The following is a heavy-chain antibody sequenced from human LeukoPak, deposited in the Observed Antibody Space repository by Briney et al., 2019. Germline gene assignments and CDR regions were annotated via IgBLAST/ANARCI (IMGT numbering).Heavy chain of an antibody. J-gene: IGHJ4*02. Sequence: PGGSLRLSCAVSGFTLSAYSMTWVRQAPGRGLEWVSHISDGGTYTKYADSVKGRFTISRDNAKNSLYLQMNSLTAADTAVYYCARVRTNSWYSDSWGQGTLVTVSS. D-gene: IGHD6-13*01. CDR3: ARVRTNSWYSDS. CDR2: ISDGGTYT. CDR1: GFTLSAYS. V-gene: IGHV3-11*06.